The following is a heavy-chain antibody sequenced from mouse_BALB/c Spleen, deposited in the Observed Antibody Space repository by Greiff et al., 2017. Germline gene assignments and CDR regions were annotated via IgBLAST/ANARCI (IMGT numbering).Heavy chain of an antibody. CDR1: GFTFSDYY. Sequence: EVKLVESGGGLVKPGGSLKLSCAASGFTFSDYYMYWVRQTPEKRLEWVATISDGGSYTYYPDSVKGRFTISRDNAKNNLYLQMSSLKSEDTAMYYCARVYYRYTYAMDYWGQGTSVTVSS. V-gene: IGHV5-4*02. D-gene: IGHD2-14*01. CDR2: ISDGGSYT. CDR3: ARVYYRYTYAMDY. J-gene: IGHJ4*01.